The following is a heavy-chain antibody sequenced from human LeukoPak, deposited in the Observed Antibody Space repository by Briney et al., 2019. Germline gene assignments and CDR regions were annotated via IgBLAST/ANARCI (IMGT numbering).Heavy chain of an antibody. J-gene: IGHJ6*02. CDR1: GYTFTSYY. Sequence: ASVKVSCKASGYTFTSYYMHWVRQAPGQGLEWMGIINPSGGSTSYAQKFQGRVTMTRDTSTSTVYMELSSLRSEDTAVCYCAKTGYYGDYYYGMDVWGQGTTVTVSS. D-gene: IGHD3-9*01. V-gene: IGHV1-46*01. CDR3: AKTGYYGDYYYGMDV. CDR2: INPSGGST.